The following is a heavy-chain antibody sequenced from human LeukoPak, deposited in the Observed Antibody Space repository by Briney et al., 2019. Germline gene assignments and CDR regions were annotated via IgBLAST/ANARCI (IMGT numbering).Heavy chain of an antibody. CDR3: ARGGYCSGGSCYGGFDY. V-gene: IGHV1-2*02. CDR2: INPNSGGT. J-gene: IGHJ4*02. D-gene: IGHD2-15*01. Sequence: ASVKVSCKASGYTFTGYYMHWVRQAPGQGLEWMGWINPNSGGTNYAQKFQGRVTMTRDTSISTAYMELSRLRSDDTAVYYCARGGYCSGGSCYGGFDYWGQGTLVTVSS. CDR1: GYTFTGYY.